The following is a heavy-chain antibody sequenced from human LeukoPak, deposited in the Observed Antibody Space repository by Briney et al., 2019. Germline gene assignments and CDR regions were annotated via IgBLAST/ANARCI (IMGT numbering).Heavy chain of an antibody. D-gene: IGHD6-19*01. CDR2: ISSSSSYI. Sequence: GGSLRLSCAASGFTFSSYSMNWVRQAPGKWLEWVSSISSSSSYIYYADSVKGRFTISRDNAKNSLYLQMNSLRAGDTAVYYCARDGYSSGWFRYYMDVWGKGTTVTVSS. J-gene: IGHJ6*03. CDR1: GFTFSSYS. CDR3: ARDGYSSGWFRYYMDV. V-gene: IGHV3-21*01.